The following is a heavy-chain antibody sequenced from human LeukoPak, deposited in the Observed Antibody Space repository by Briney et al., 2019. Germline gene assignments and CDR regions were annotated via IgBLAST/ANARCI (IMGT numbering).Heavy chain of an antibody. Sequence: PGGALRLSCAVSGFPFSSYLMHWVRQAPGEGLVWVSRINSDGSSTIYADSVKGRFTISRDNAKNTLYLQMNSLRAEDTAVYYCARDASGTYPYWGQGTLVTVSS. D-gene: IGHD1-26*01. CDR1: GFPFSSYL. CDR2: INSDGSST. CDR3: ARDASGTYPY. V-gene: IGHV3-74*01. J-gene: IGHJ4*02.